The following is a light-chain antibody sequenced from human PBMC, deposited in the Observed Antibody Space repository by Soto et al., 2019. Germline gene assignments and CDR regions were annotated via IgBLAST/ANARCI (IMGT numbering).Light chain of an antibody. V-gene: IGKV3-11*01. CDR3: QHRSNWPQT. J-gene: IGKJ1*01. Sequence: EIGLTQSPATLSLSPGERATLSCRASQSVSSYLAWYQQKPGQAPRLLNYDASNRSTGIPARFSVSGSGTDFTLTISSLEPEDFAVYYGQHRSNWPQTFGQGTKVEIK. CDR2: DAS. CDR1: QSVSSY.